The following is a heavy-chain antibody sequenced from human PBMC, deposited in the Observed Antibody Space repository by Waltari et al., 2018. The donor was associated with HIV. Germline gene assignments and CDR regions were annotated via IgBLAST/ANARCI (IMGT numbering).Heavy chain of an antibody. CDR2: MSGSGGST. V-gene: IGHV3-23*01. J-gene: IGHJ6*02. CDR1: GFTFSNYG. CDR3: VKEHQYSHSWYSYYGMDV. D-gene: IGHD6-13*01. Sequence: EVQVLESGGALVQPGGSLRLSCAASGFTFSNYGMSWVRQAPGKGVEWVSTMSGSGGSTYYADSVKGRVTVSRDNSKNTLYLQMNSLRAEDTAVYFCVKEHQYSHSWYSYYGMDVWGQGTTVTVSS.